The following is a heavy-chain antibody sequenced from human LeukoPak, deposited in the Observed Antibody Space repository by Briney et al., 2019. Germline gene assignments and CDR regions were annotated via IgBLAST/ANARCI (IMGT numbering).Heavy chain of an antibody. CDR3: ARDRYYYDSSGFNWFDP. Sequence: SETLSLTRTVSGGSISSYYWSWIRQPAGKGLEWIGRIYTSGRTNYNPSLKSRVTMSVDTSKNQFSLKLSSVTAADTAVYYCARDRYYYDSSGFNWFDPWGQGTLVTVSS. D-gene: IGHD3-22*01. V-gene: IGHV4-4*07. J-gene: IGHJ5*02. CDR2: IYTSGRT. CDR1: GGSISSYY.